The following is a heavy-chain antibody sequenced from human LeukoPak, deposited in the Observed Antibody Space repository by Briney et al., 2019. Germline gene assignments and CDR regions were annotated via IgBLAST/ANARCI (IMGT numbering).Heavy chain of an antibody. CDR1: GFTFSNYW. J-gene: IGHJ3*02. D-gene: IGHD1-14*01. Sequence: PGGSLRLSCAASGFTFSNYWMHWVRQDPGKGLEWVSYISSSGSTIYYADSVKGRFTISRDNAKNSLYLQMNSLRAEDTAVYYCARESSPEDAFDIWGQGTMVTVSS. CDR2: ISSSGSTI. CDR3: ARESSPEDAFDI. V-gene: IGHV3-48*04.